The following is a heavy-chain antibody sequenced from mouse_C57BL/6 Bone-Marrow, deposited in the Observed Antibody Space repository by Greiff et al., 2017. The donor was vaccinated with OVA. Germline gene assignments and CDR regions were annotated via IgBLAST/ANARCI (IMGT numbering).Heavy chain of an antibody. J-gene: IGHJ3*01. D-gene: IGHD1-1*01. CDR2: IYPGDGDT. CDR1: GYAFSSYW. Sequence: VKLQESGAELVKPGASVKISCKASGYAFSSYWMNWVKQRPGKGLEWIGQIYPGDGDTNYNGKFKGKATLTADKSSSTAYMQLSSLTSEDSAVYFCARGDYYGSSWAYWGQGTLVTVSA. CDR3: ARGDYYGSSWAY. V-gene: IGHV1-80*01.